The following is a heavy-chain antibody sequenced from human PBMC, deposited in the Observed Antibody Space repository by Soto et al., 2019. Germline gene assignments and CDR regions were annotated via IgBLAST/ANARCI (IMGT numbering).Heavy chain of an antibody. Sequence: SETLSLTCTVSGGSISSGGYYWSWIRQHPGKGLEWIGYIYYSGSTYYNPSLKSRVTISVDTSKNQFSLKLSSVTAADTAVYYCARDRADIVVVPAATAPYYYYGMDVWGQGTTVTVSS. CDR1: GGSISSGGYY. CDR3: ARDRADIVVVPAATAPYYYYGMDV. D-gene: IGHD2-2*01. J-gene: IGHJ6*02. CDR2: IYYSGST. V-gene: IGHV4-31*03.